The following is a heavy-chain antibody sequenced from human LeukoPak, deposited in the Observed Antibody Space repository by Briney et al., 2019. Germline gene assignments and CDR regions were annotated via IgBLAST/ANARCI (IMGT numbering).Heavy chain of an antibody. CDR3: ARDQGSSGWYSKNFDY. CDR2: INHSGST. CDR1: GGSFSGYY. J-gene: IGHJ4*02. Sequence: PSETLSLTCAVYGGSFSGYYWSWIRQPPGKGLEWIGEINHSGSTNYNPSLKSRVTISVDTFKNQFSLKLSSVTAADTAVYYCARDQGSSGWYSKNFDYWGQGTLVTVSS. V-gene: IGHV4-34*01. D-gene: IGHD6-19*01.